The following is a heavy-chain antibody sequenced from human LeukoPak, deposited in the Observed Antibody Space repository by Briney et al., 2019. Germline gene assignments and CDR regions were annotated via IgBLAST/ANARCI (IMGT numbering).Heavy chain of an antibody. V-gene: IGHV3-74*01. CDR2: INPYGSNT. CDR3: ARVPLRVMLLRGVSGAFDI. D-gene: IGHD3-10*01. J-gene: IGHJ3*02. CDR1: GFTFSSYW. Sequence: PGGSLRLSCAAYGFTFSSYWMNWARQVPGKGLVWVADINPYGSNTRYADSVKGRFTVSRDNAKNTLYLQMSGLSAEDAAVYYCARVPLRVMLLRGVSGAFDIWGQGSTVTVSS.